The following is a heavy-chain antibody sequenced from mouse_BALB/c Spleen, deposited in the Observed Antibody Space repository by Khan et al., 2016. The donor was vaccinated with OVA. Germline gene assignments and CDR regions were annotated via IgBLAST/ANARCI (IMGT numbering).Heavy chain of an antibody. Sequence: QEVQSGPELKKPGETVKIFCMASGYTFTTNGMNWVKQAPGKGLKWMGWINTYIGEPIYADDFKGRFAFSLETSASTAYLQINNLKNEDTATYFCSRVRYNGTMDYWGQGTSVTVSS. V-gene: IGHV9-3-1*01. CDR1: GYTFTTNG. J-gene: IGHJ4*01. CDR3: SRVRYNGTMDY. D-gene: IGHD2-14*01. CDR2: INTYIGEP.